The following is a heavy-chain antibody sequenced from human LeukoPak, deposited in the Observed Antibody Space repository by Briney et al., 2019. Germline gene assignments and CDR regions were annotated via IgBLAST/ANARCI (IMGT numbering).Heavy chain of an antibody. CDR1: GYSFTSYW. CDR3: ARRGAGPVDY. D-gene: IGHD1-26*01. Sequence: GGSLRLSCKGYGYSFTSYWIGWVRQMPGKGLEWMGIIYPGDSDTRYSPSFQGQVTISADESISTAYLQWSSLKASDTAMYYCARRGAGPVDYWGQGTLVTVSS. J-gene: IGHJ4*02. V-gene: IGHV5-51*01. CDR2: IYPGDSDT.